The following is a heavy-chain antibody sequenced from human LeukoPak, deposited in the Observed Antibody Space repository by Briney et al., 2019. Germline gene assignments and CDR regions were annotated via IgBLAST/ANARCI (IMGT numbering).Heavy chain of an antibody. V-gene: IGHV4-59*01. CDR2: IYYSGST. CDR3: ARGSGQWGFDS. Sequence: SETLSLTCTVSGGSMRSYYWVWIRQPPGKGLEWIGYIYYSGSTNHNPSLRSRVTISVDSSKNQFSLKLSSVTAADTAVYYCARGSGQWGFDSWGQGTLVTVSS. J-gene: IGHJ4*02. CDR1: GGSMRSYY. D-gene: IGHD3-10*01.